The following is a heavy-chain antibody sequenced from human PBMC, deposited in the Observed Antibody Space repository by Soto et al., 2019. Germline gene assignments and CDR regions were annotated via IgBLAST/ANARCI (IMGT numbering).Heavy chain of an antibody. V-gene: IGHV4-59*01. Sequence: QVQLQESGPGLVKPSETLHLTFTVSGASMNTFYWSWVRQSPGKGLEWLGYIDFRGSTNYHPSFQSRVSISIDTSQNQFSLSLNSMTAADTAVYYCARSSGYATPLDQWGQGTLVTVSS. D-gene: IGHD3-22*01. CDR2: IDFRGST. CDR3: ARSSGYATPLDQ. CDR1: GASMNTFY. J-gene: IGHJ4*02.